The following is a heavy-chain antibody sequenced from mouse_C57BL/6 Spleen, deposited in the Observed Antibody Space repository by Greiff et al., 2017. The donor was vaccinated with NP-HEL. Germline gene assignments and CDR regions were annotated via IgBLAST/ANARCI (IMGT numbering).Heavy chain of an antibody. CDR3: ARDYYGSSPAWFAY. CDR1: GYTFTDYY. V-gene: IGHV1-19*01. D-gene: IGHD1-1*01. J-gene: IGHJ3*01. CDR2: INPYNGGT. Sequence: VEPGASVKMSCKASGYTFTDYYMNWVKQSHGKSLEWIGVINPYNGGTSYNQKFKGKATLTVDKSSSTAYMELNSLTSEDSAVYYCARDYYGSSPAWFAYWGQGTLVTVSA.